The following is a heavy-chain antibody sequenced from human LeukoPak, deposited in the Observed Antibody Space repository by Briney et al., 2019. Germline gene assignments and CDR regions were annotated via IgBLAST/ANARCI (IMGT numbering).Heavy chain of an antibody. CDR3: ARGGQILEVITATFDY. CDR2: INTNNGGT. D-gene: IGHD2-15*01. CDR1: GYTFTVYY. V-gene: IGHV1-2*02. Sequence: ASVKVSCKASGYTFTVYYLHWVRQAPGQGPEWMGWINTNNGGTNSAQRFQGRVTMTRDTSISTAYMELSRLEYDDTAVYYCARGGQILEVITATFDYWGQGTLVTVSS. J-gene: IGHJ4*02.